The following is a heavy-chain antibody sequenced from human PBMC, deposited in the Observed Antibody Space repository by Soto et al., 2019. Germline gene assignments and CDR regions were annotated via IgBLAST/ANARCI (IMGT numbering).Heavy chain of an antibody. CDR3: TSSSVSDIVVVAAASELDY. CDR1: GFTFKSNA. Sequence: LRLSCAASGFTFKSNAMHWVRQAPGKGLEWVAVISYDGSNKHYTDSVKGRFTISRDNSKNTLYLQMTGLRPEDTAVYYCTSSSVSDIVVVAAASELDYWGQGTLVTVSS. V-gene: IGHV3-30*04. D-gene: IGHD2-15*01. J-gene: IGHJ4*02. CDR2: ISYDGSNK.